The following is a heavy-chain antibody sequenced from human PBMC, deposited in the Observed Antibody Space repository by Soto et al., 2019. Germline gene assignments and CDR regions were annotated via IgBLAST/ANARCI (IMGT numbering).Heavy chain of an antibody. D-gene: IGHD2-21*01. CDR2: VWYDGSNE. J-gene: IGHJ4*02. V-gene: IGHV3-33*01. Sequence: PGESLKISCAASGITFSTSAMHWVRQAPGKGLEWVAVVWYDGSNEFYADSVEGRFTISRDNSKSTLFLQMNSLRAEDTAVYYCARAPFNSRAYYFDFWGQGTLVTVSS. CDR1: GITFSTSA. CDR3: ARAPFNSRAYYFDF.